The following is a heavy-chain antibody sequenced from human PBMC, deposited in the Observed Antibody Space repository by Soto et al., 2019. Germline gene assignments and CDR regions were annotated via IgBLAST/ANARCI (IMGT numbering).Heavy chain of an antibody. Sequence: QLQLQESGPGLVKPSETLSLTCTVSGGSISSIRFSWGWVRQPPGKGLEWIGAIYNTGRTSYNPSLESRVTVSVDMSKTQFYLKMTSGTAADTASCPWVRYDTWGHGIVVTVSS. CDR2: IYNTGRT. V-gene: IGHV4-39*01. D-gene: IGHD1-20*01. J-gene: IGHJ5*01. CDR3: VRYDT. CDR1: GGSISSIRFS.